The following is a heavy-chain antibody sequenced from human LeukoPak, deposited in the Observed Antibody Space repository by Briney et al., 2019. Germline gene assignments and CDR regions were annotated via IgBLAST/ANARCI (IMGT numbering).Heavy chain of an antibody. V-gene: IGHV3-23*01. D-gene: IGHD3-10*01. CDR2: ITGGGENT. CDR3: TYYGSGAIRF. J-gene: IGHJ4*02. CDR1: GFTFVSYS. Sequence: GGSLRLSCAGSGFTFVSYSMSWVRQAPGEGLEWVSVITGGGENTYYADSVKGRFTISRDNSKNTLYLQTNSLKTDDTAVYYCTYYGSGAIRFWGQGTLVTVSS.